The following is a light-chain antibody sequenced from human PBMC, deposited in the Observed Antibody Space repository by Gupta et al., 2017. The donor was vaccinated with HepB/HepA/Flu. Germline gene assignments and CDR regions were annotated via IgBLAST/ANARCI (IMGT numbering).Light chain of an antibody. CDR3: QRSDNTPWT. CDR2: SAS. J-gene: IGKJ1*01. CDR1: QNINTY. Sequence: DIQMTQSPSSLSASIGDRVTISCRASQNINTYLAWYQQKPGKAPKLLIYSASSLQSGVPSRFSGSGSATDFTLTISMLQPEDFAIYFCQRSDNTPWTFGQGTKVEI. V-gene: IGKV1-39*01.